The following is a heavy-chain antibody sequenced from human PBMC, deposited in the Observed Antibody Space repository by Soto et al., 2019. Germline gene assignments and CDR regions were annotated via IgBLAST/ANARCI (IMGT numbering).Heavy chain of an antibody. Sequence: GGSLRLSCAASGFTFSSYAMHWVRQAPGKGLEWVAVISYDGSNKYYADSVKGRFTISRDNSKNTLYLQMNSLRAEDTAVYYCARDFTSIVATIGDGYYYGMDVWGQGTTVTVSS. CDR2: ISYDGSNK. CDR1: GFTFSSYA. D-gene: IGHD5-12*01. CDR3: ARDFTSIVATIGDGYYYGMDV. J-gene: IGHJ6*02. V-gene: IGHV3-30-3*01.